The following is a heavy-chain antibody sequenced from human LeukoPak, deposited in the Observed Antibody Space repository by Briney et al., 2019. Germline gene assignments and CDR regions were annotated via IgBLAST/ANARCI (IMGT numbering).Heavy chain of an antibody. J-gene: IGHJ3*02. CDR1: GFTFSSYW. CDR3: ARAQHIVVVTAMFDI. Sequence: GGSLRLSCAASGFTFSSYWMSWVRQAPGKGLEWVANIKQDGSEKYYVDSVKGRFTISRDNAKNSLYLQMNSLRAEDTAVYYCARAQHIVVVTAMFDIRGQGTMVTVSS. D-gene: IGHD2-21*02. CDR2: IKQDGSEK. V-gene: IGHV3-7*03.